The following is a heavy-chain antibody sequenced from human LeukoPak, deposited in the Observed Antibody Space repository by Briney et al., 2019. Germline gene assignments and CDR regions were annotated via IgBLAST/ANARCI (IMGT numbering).Heavy chain of an antibody. CDR2: IYHSGST. V-gene: IGHV4-38-2*01. Sequence: SETLSLTCAVSGYSISSGYYWGWIRQPPGKGLEWIGSIYHSGSTYYNPSLKSRVTISIDTSKKQFSLKLTSVTAADTAVYYCARVRANSGYGHFDFWGQGALVTVSS. D-gene: IGHD5-12*01. J-gene: IGHJ4*02. CDR1: GYSISSGYY. CDR3: ARVRANSGYGHFDF.